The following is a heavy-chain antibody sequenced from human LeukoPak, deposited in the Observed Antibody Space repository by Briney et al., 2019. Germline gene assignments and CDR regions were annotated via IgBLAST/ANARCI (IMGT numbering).Heavy chain of an antibody. CDR1: GGTFSSYA. Sequence: ASVKVSCKASGGTFSSYAISWVRQAPGQGLEWMGWVNPKSGNTGYKQKFQARVTITRDTSITTAYMELSSLTSDDTAVYFCARGLPLGYCTYGVCYPPKHFDFWGQGTLVTVSS. V-gene: IGHV1-8*03. CDR3: ARGLPLGYCTYGVCYPPKHFDF. CDR2: VNPKSGNT. D-gene: IGHD2-8*01. J-gene: IGHJ4*02.